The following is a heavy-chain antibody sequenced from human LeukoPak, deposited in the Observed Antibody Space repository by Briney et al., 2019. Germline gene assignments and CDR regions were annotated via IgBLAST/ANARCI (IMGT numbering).Heavy chain of an antibody. J-gene: IGHJ3*02. CDR2: FDPKDGET. V-gene: IGHV1-24*01. D-gene: IGHD6-25*01. Sequence: ASVKVSCKVSGYTLTELSMHWVRQAPGKGLEWMGGFDPKDGETIYAQKFQGRVTMTRDTSTSTVYMELSSLRSEDTAVYYCARYVFDLSSSQRLGAFDIWGQGTMVTVSS. CDR1: GYTLTELS. CDR3: ARYVFDLSSSQRLGAFDI.